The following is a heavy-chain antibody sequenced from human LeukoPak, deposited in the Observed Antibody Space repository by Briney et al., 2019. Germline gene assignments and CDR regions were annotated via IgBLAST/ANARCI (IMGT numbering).Heavy chain of an antibody. J-gene: IGHJ4*02. V-gene: IGHV4-30-2*03. Sequence: PSETLSLTCAVSGDSISSGGYSWSWIRQPPGKGLEWIGSIYYSGSTYYNPSLKSRVTISVDTSKNQFSLKLSSVTAADTAVYYCAVRGVDTATVVSYWGQGTLVTVSS. CDR2: IYYSGST. CDR3: AVRGVDTATVVSY. D-gene: IGHD5-18*01. CDR1: GDSISSGGYS.